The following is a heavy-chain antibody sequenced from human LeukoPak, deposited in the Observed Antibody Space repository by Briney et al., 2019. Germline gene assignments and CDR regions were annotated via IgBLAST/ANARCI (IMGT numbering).Heavy chain of an antibody. CDR3: AILGGDDAFDL. D-gene: IGHD3-3*01. J-gene: IGHJ3*01. Sequence: GGSLRLSCAASGFTFNNYWMSWVRQAPGKGLKWVANIKGDGSQKYYVDSVQGRFTISRDNAKNSLYLQMNSLRGEDTAVYYCAILGGDDAFDLWGQGTMVTVSS. CDR2: IKGDGSQK. CDR1: GFTFNNYW. V-gene: IGHV3-7*01.